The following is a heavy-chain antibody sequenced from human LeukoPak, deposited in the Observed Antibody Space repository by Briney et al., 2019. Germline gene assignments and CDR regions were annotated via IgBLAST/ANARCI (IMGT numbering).Heavy chain of an antibody. V-gene: IGHV3-11*01. CDR1: GFTFSHYY. CDR2: ISSSGSTI. J-gene: IGHJ5*02. Sequence: GGSLRLSCAASGFTFSHYYMSWIRQAPGKGLEGVSYISSSGSTIYYADSVKGRFTIPRDNARNSVYLQMNSLRAENTAVYYCAPGLYNWFYPWGQGTLVTVSS. CDR3: APGLYNWFYP.